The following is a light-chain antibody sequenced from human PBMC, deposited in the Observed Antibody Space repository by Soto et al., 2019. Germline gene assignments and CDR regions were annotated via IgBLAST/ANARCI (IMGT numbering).Light chain of an antibody. Sequence: QSVLTQPASVSGSPGQSITISCTGTSSDVGGYNYVSWYQQHPGKAPKLMIYDVSNRPSGVSNRFSGSKSGNTASLTISGLPAEDEADYYGSSYTSSSTLVVFGGGTKLTVL. V-gene: IGLV2-14*01. CDR1: SSDVGGYNY. CDR2: DVS. CDR3: SSYTSSSTLVV. J-gene: IGLJ2*01.